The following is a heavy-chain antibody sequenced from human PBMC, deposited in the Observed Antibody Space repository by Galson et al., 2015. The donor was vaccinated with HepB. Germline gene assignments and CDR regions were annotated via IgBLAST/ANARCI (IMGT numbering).Heavy chain of an antibody. CDR3: ASLPSSYSGSYYQSEYCQH. D-gene: IGHD1-26*01. CDR1: GGTFSSYA. J-gene: IGHJ1*01. Sequence: SVKVSCKASGGTFSSYAISWVRQAPGQGLEWMGGIIPIFGTANYAQKFQGRVTITADESTSTAYMELSSLRSEDTAVYYCASLPSSYSGSYYQSEYCQHWGQGTLVTVSS. V-gene: IGHV1-69*13. CDR2: IIPIFGTA.